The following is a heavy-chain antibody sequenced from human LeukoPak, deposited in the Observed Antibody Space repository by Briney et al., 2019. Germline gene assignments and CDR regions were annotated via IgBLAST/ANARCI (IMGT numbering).Heavy chain of an antibody. CDR2: IYPGNSYT. Sequence: GESLKISFKTSGYSFSTYWLGWVRPMPGKGVEWMGIIYPGNSYTQKSPSFQGQVTISVDKSISTAYLQWSSLEASDSAMYYCAREGIGGNANSVDYWGQGTLVTVSS. CDR3: AREGIGGNANSVDY. D-gene: IGHD3-16*01. J-gene: IGHJ4*02. CDR1: GYSFSTYW. V-gene: IGHV5-51*01.